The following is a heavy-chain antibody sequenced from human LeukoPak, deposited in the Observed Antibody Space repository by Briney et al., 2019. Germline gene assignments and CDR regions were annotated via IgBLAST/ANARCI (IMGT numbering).Heavy chain of an antibody. D-gene: IGHD6-13*01. J-gene: IGHJ4*02. V-gene: IGHV3-23*01. Sequence: GGSLRLSCAASGFTFSSYAMSWVRQAPGKGLEWFSAISGSGGSTYYADSVKGRFTISRDNSKNTLYLQMNSLRAEDTAVYYCAKTPASQTYSSSWYYFDYWGQGTLVTVSS. CDR1: GFTFSSYA. CDR3: AKTPASQTYSSSWYYFDY. CDR2: ISGSGGST.